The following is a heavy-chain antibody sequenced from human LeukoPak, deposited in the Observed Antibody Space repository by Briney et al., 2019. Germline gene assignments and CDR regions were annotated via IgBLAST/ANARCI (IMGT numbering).Heavy chain of an antibody. CDR3: ARLERAVRSGYCSGGNCYYYFGMGV. D-gene: IGHD2-15*01. V-gene: IGHV4-39*01. J-gene: IGHJ6*02. Sequence: PSETLSLTCTVSGGSINSSSYYWGWIRQPPGKGLEWIGSIYYSGSTYYNPSLKSRVTISVDTSKNQFSLKLNSVTAADTAVYYCARLERAVRSGYCSGGNCYYYFGMGVWGQGTTVTVSS. CDR2: IYYSGST. CDR1: GGSINSSSYY.